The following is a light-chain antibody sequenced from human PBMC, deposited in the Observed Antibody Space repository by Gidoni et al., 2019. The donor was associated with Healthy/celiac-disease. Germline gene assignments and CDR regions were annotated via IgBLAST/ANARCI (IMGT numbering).Light chain of an antibody. J-gene: IGKJ5*01. V-gene: IGKV4-1*01. CDR3: KQYYSTPIT. Sequence: DIVMTQSPDSLAVSLGERATINCKSSQSVLYRSNNKNYLAWYQQKPGQPPKLLIYWASTRESGVPDRFSGSGSGTDFTLTISSLQAEDVAVYYCKQYYSTPITFGQGTRLEIK. CDR2: WAS. CDR1: QSVLYRSNNKNY.